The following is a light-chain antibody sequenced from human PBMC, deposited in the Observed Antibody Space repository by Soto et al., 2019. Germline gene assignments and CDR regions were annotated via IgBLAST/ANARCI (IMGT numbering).Light chain of an antibody. V-gene: IGKV1-8*01. Sequence: IRMTQARCSISASTLDRVTIICMASQGISSYLAWYQQKPGKAPRLLIYAASTLQSGVPSRFSGSGSGTDFTLTISCLQSEDFAAYYCQQSYSTPRTFGQGTKVDI. CDR1: QGISSY. CDR2: AAS. J-gene: IGKJ1*01. CDR3: QQSYSTPRT.